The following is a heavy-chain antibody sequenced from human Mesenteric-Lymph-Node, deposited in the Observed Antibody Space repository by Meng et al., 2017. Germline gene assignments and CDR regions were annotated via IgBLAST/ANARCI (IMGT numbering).Heavy chain of an antibody. CDR3: AMRIPQFCPGGDCYSGLGS. V-gene: IGHV4-34*01. CDR1: GGSFSGYY. D-gene: IGHD2-21*02. Sequence: SETLSLTCAVYGGSFSGYYWSWIRQLPGKGLEWIGEINHSGSTNYNPSLKSRVTISVDTSKNQFSLKLSSVTAADTAVYYCAMRIPQFCPGGDCYSGLGSWGQGMLVTVSS. CDR2: INHSGST. J-gene: IGHJ5*02.